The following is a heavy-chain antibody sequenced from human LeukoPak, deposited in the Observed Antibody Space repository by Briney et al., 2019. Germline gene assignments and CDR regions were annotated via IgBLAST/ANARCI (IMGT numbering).Heavy chain of an antibody. J-gene: IGHJ3*02. Sequence: PSETLSLTCTVSGGSISSSSYYWGWIRQPPGKGLEWIGSIYYSGSTYYNPSLKSRVTISVDTSKNQFSLKLSSVTAADTAVYYCARHPRIDPAFDIWGQGTMVTVSS. CDR2: IYYSGST. V-gene: IGHV4-39*01. CDR3: ARHPRIDPAFDI. CDR1: GGSISSSSYY. D-gene: IGHD2-15*01.